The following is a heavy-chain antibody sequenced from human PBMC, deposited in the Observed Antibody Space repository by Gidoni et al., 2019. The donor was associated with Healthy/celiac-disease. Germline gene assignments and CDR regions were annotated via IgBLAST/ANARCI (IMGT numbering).Heavy chain of an antibody. V-gene: IGHV1-69*01. D-gene: IGHD2-21*02. J-gene: IGHJ4*02. CDR1: GGTFSSYA. CDR2: IIPIFGTA. CDR3: AGGDCGGDCYFGY. Sequence: QVQLVQSGAEVKKPGSSVQVSCKASGGTFSSYAISWGRQAPGQGLEWMGGIIPIFGTAKYAQKFQGRVTITADESTSTAYMERSSLRSEDTAVYYCAGGDCGGDCYFGYWGQGTLVTVSS.